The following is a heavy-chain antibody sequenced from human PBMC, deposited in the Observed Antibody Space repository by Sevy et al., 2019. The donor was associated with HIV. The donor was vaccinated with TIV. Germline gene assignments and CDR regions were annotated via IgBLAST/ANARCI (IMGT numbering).Heavy chain of an antibody. Sequence: GGSLRLSCAASGFTFSSYAMSWVRQAPWKGLGWVSAISGSGGSTYYADSVKGRFTISRDNSKNTLYLQMNSLRAEDTAVYYCAKEPRAIHYDCGLEYWGQGTLVTVSS. D-gene: IGHD3-3*01. V-gene: IGHV3-23*01. CDR1: GFTFSSYA. CDR3: AKEPRAIHYDCGLEY. CDR2: ISGSGGST. J-gene: IGHJ4*02.